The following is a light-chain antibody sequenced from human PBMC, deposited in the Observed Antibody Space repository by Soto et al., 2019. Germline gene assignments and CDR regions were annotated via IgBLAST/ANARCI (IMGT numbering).Light chain of an antibody. V-gene: IGKV1-8*01. CDR1: QGISSY. CDR2: AAS. Sequence: AIRMTQSPSSFSASTGDRVTITCRASQGISSYLAWYQQKPGKAPKLLIYAASTLQSGVPSRFSGSGSGTDFTLTISGLQSEDFATYYCQQYYSHPPITFGGGTKVESK. CDR3: QQYYSHPPIT. J-gene: IGKJ4*01.